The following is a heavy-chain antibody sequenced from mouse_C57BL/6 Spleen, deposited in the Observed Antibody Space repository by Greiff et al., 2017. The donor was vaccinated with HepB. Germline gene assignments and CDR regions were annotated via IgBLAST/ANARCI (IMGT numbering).Heavy chain of an antibody. CDR1: GYTFTDYY. V-gene: IGHV1-84*01. Sequence: VQLQQSGPELVKPGASVKISCKASGYTFTDYYINWVKQRPGRGLEWLGWIYPGSGNTKYNEKFKGKATLTLDTSSSTAYMPLSSLTSEDSAVYFCARGGEDYDFDYWGQGTTLTVSS. D-gene: IGHD2-4*01. CDR2: IYPGSGNT. CDR3: ARGGEDYDFDY. J-gene: IGHJ2*01.